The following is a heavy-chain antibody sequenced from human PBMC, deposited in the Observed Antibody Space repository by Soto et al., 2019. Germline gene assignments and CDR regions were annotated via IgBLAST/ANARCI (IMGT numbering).Heavy chain of an antibody. CDR2: ISYDGSNT. J-gene: IGHJ4*02. CDR3: AKEGGLSGSYYISSSYYFDY. Sequence: PGGSLRLSCVASGFTFSSYGMHGVRQAPGKGLEWMAIISYDGSNTYYADSVKGRFTISRDNSKNTLYLQMNSLRAEDTSVYYYAKEGGLSGSYYISSSYYFDYWGQGPLVTVSS. D-gene: IGHD1-26*01. CDR1: GFTFSSYG. V-gene: IGHV3-30*18.